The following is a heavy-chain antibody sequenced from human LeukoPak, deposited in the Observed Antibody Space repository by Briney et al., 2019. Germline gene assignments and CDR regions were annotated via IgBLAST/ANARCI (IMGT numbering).Heavy chain of an antibody. J-gene: IGHJ1*01. CDR1: GGSFSGYY. Sequence: PSETLSLTCAVYGGSFSGYYWSWIRQPPGKGLEWIGEINHSGSTNYNPSLKSRVTISVDTSKNHFSLKLNSVTAADTAVYYCARGPTYQPIDLWGQGTLVPVSS. CDR2: INHSGST. CDR3: ARGPTYQPIDL. V-gene: IGHV4-34*01. D-gene: IGHD2-2*01.